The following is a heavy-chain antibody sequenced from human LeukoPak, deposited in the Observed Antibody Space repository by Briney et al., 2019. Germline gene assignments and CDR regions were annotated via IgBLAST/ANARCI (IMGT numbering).Heavy chain of an antibody. D-gene: IGHD2-15*01. J-gene: IGHJ5*02. CDR3: AGEDIVVVVAATNNWFDP. V-gene: IGHV4-39*02. CDR2: IYYSGST. CDR1: GGSISSSSYY. Sequence: SETLSLTCTVSGGSISSSSYYWGWIRQPPGKGLEWIGIIYYSGSTYYNPSLKSRVTISVDTSKNQFSLKLSSVTAADTAVYYCAGEDIVVVVAATNNWFDPWGQGTLVTVSS.